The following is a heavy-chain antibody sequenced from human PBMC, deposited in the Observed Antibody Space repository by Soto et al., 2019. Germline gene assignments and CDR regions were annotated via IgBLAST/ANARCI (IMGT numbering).Heavy chain of an antibody. CDR3: AKVETYVYDGIVVKTDAINLGPLDF. D-gene: IGHD2-2*01. Sequence: GGSLRLSCAASGFTFSGSAMHWVRQASGKGLEWVGHIRNKPDNYATSYAASVKGRFTISRDDSKNTAYLQMNSLRAEDTAVYFCAKVETYVYDGIVVKTDAINLGPLDFWGQGSQVTVSS. CDR2: IRNKPDNYAT. V-gene: IGHV3-73*01. J-gene: IGHJ4*02. CDR1: GFTFSGSA.